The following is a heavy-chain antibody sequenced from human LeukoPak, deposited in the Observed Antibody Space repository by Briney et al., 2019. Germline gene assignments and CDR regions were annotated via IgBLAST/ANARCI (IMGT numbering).Heavy chain of an antibody. D-gene: IGHD3-16*02. CDR2: IYYSGST. V-gene: IGHV4-39*01. CDR1: GGSISSSSYY. Sequence: SETLSLTCTVSGGSISSSSYYWGWIRQPPGKGLERIGSIYYSGSTYYHPSLKSRVTISVDTSKNQFSLKLSSVTAADTAVYYCARDLVRELSVDYWGQGTLVTVSS. CDR3: ARDLVRELSVDY. J-gene: IGHJ4*02.